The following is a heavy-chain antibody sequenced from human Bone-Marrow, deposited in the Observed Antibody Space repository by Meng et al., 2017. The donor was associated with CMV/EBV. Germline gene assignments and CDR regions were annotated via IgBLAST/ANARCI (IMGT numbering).Heavy chain of an antibody. Sequence: ESLKISCTVSGGSISSSSYYWGWIRQPPGKGLEWIGSIYYSGSTYYNPSLKSRVTISVDTSKNQFSLKLSSVTAADTAVYYCARRGAVASVDYWGQGTLVTVSS. CDR1: GGSISSSSYY. D-gene: IGHD6-19*01. CDR3: ARRGAVASVDY. J-gene: IGHJ4*02. V-gene: IGHV4-39*01. CDR2: IYYSGST.